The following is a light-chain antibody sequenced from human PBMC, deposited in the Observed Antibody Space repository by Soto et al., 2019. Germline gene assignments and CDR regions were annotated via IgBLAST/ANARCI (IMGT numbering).Light chain of an antibody. Sequence: SYELTQPPSVSVSPGQTASITCSGNNLGNKYACWYQQKPGQSPVMVIYQDNTRPSGIPERFSGSNSGNTATLTISGTQAMDEADYYCQAWDSSSVVVGGGTKLTVL. CDR1: NLGNKY. CDR2: QDN. J-gene: IGLJ3*02. CDR3: QAWDSSSVV. V-gene: IGLV3-1*01.